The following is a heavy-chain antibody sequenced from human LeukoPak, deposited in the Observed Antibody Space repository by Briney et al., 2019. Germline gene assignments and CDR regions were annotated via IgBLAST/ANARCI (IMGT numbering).Heavy chain of an antibody. CDR3: AKDQSRVGGTDPFDS. CDR2: ISGSGASR. D-gene: IGHD1-1*01. CDR1: GFTFTNCA. V-gene: IGHV3-23*01. Sequence: PGGSLRLSCAASGFTFTNCAMSWVRQAPGKGLEWVSSISGSGASRYYAESVKGRFTISRDNSKNTVYLQMDSLSVEDTAVYFCAKDQSRVGGTDPFDSGGQGTLVTVSS. J-gene: IGHJ5*01.